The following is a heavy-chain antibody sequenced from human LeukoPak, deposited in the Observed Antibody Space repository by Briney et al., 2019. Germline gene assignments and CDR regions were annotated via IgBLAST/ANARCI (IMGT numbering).Heavy chain of an antibody. CDR1: GGSVSSGSYY. CDR2: IYYSGST. J-gene: IGHJ4*02. V-gene: IGHV4-61*01. Sequence: SETLSLTCTVSGGSVSSGSYYWSWIRQPPGKGLEWIGYIYYSGSTNYNPSLKSRVTISVDTSKNQFSLKLSSVTAADTAVYYCASKSTDHGELRFDYWGQGTLVTVSS. D-gene: IGHD4-17*01. CDR3: ASKSTDHGELRFDY.